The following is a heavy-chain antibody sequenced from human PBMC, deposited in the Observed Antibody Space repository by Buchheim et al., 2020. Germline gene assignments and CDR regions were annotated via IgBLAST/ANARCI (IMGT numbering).Heavy chain of an antibody. CDR1: GFTFSSYA. CDR3: AKDGRDSSGWYVGDFQH. V-gene: IGHV3-23*01. Sequence: EVQVLESGGGLVQPGGSLRLSCAASGFTFSSYAMHWVRQSPGKGLEWFSVISGRGAGTYYADPAKGRFSISRDNSKDTAYLQRNSLRAEDTAVYYCAKDGRDSSGWYVGDFQHWGQGTL. D-gene: IGHD6-13*01. CDR2: ISGRGAGT. J-gene: IGHJ1*01.